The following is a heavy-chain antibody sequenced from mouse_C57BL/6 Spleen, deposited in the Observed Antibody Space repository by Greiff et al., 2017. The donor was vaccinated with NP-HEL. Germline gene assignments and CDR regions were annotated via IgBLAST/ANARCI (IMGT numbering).Heavy chain of an antibody. CDR1: GFSLTSYG. Sequence: QVQLQQSGPGLVAPSQSLSITCTVSGFSLTSYGVSWVRQPPGKGLEWLGVIWGDGSTNYHSAPISRRSTSKDNSKSQAFLKLNRLPTDDTATYYCAKLTTVVEGDYFPYWGQGTTLTVSS. D-gene: IGHD1-1*01. CDR2: IWGDGST. V-gene: IGHV2-3*01. J-gene: IGHJ2*01. CDR3: AKLTTVVEGDYFPY.